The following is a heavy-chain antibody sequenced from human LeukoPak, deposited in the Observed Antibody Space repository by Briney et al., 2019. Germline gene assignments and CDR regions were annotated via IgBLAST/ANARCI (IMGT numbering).Heavy chain of an antibody. D-gene: IGHD2-15*01. CDR1: GFTFSGYA. J-gene: IGHJ6*03. CDR3: ARVPGGNSYYYYMDV. CDR2: ISGSFIGT. Sequence: GGSLRLSCAASGFTFSGYAMSWVRQAPGKGLEWVSAISGSFIGTYYADSVKGRFTISRDTSKNTLYLQMNSLRAEDTAVYYCARVPGGNSYYYYMDVWGKGTTVTVSS. V-gene: IGHV3-23*01.